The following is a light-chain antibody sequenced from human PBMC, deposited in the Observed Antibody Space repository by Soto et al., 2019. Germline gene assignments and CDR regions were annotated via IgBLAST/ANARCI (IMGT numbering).Light chain of an antibody. Sequence: QSVLTQPPSVSGAPGQRVTISCSGGRSNIGAGYDVHWYQQLPETPPKLLIYGNNIRPSGVPDRFSGSKSGTSASLAITGLQAEDEADYYCHSYDRSLSGSVFGGGTKLTVL. CDR3: HSYDRSLSGSV. CDR2: GNN. J-gene: IGLJ3*02. V-gene: IGLV1-40*01. CDR1: RSNIGAGYD.